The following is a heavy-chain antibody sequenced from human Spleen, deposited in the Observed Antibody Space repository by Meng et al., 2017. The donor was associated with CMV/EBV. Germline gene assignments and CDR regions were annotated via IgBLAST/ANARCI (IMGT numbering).Heavy chain of an antibody. CDR3: ARAGYYGSGSYFYYYYYYGMDV. J-gene: IGHJ6*02. D-gene: IGHD3-10*01. V-gene: IGHV1-18*01. Sequence: ASVKVSCKASGYTFTNYGISWVRQAPGQGLEWMGWISAYNGNTNYAQKLQGRVTMTTDTSTSTAYMELRSLRSDDTAVYYCARAGYYGSGSYFYYYYYYGMDVWGQGTTVTVSS. CDR2: ISAYNGNT. CDR1: GYTFTNYG.